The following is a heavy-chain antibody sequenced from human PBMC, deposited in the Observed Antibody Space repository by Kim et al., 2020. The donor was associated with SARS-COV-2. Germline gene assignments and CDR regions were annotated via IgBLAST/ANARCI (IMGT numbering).Heavy chain of an antibody. J-gene: IGHJ3*01. CDR3: AKGGFCVTSSCRGGFGF. Sequence: GGSLRLSCAASGFTFGDYAMHWVRQAPGKGLEWVSTFTAGGRTYYADSVKGRFTISRDNSRNTLSLQMNSLRAEDTAVYYCAKGGFCVTSSCRGGFGFWG. D-gene: IGHD3-16*01. CDR1: GFTFGDYA. CDR2: FTAGGRT. V-gene: IGHV3-23*01.